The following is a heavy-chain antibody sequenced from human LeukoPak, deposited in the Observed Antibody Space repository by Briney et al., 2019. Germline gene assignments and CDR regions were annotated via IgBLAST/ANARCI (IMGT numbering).Heavy chain of an antibody. CDR3: AKDIASPYDSSGGFDY. CDR1: GFTFDDYA. V-gene: IGHV3-9*01. Sequence: GGSLRLSCPASGFTFDDYAMHWVRQAPGKGLEWVSGISWNSGSIGYADSVKGRFTISRDNAKNSLYLQMNSLRAEDTALYYCAKDIASPYDSSGGFDYWGQGTLVTVSS. J-gene: IGHJ4*02. CDR2: ISWNSGSI. D-gene: IGHD3-22*01.